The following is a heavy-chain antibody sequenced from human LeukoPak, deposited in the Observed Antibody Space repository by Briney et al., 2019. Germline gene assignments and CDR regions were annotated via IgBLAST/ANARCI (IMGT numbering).Heavy chain of an antibody. V-gene: IGHV3-7*01. CDR2: IKEDVSEK. D-gene: IGHD5-12*01. Sequence: GGALRLSCAASGVTFSSDWVSWGRQAPGKGLEWGSNIKEDVSEKYYVDSVKGRVTISRDNAKNSLYLKMNTLRGEDTAVYYCAREGGYGYDYWGEGTLVTVSS. CDR3: AREGGYGYDY. CDR1: GVTFSSDW. J-gene: IGHJ4*02.